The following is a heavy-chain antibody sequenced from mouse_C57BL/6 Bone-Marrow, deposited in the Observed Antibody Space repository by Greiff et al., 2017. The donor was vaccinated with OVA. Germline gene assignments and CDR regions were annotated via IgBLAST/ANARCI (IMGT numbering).Heavy chain of an antibody. CDR2: ISDGGSYT. CDR3: ARAFYGSSYWYFDV. Sequence: EVKLVESGGDLVKPGGSLKLSCAASGFTFSSYAMSWVRQTPEKRLEWVATISDGGSYTYYPDNVKGRFTISRDNAKNNLYLQMSHLKSEDTAMYYCARAFYGSSYWYFDVWGTGTTVTVSS. J-gene: IGHJ1*03. V-gene: IGHV5-4*03. D-gene: IGHD1-1*01. CDR1: GFTFSSYA.